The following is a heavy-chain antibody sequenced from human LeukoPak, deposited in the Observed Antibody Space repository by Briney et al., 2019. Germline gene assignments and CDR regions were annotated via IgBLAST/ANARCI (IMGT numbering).Heavy chain of an antibody. V-gene: IGHV3-23*01. Sequence: GGSLRLSCVVSGFTLSSYSMNWVRQAPGKGLEWVSTISGGGGSTYYADSVKGRFTISRDNSKNTLYLQVNSLRAEDTAVYYCAKGGKWDVTPFDYWGQGTLVTVSS. CDR1: GFTLSSYS. J-gene: IGHJ4*02. D-gene: IGHD1-26*01. CDR2: ISGGGGST. CDR3: AKGGKWDVTPFDY.